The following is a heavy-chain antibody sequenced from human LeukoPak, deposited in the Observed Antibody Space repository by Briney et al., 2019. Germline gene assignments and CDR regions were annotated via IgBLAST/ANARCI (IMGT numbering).Heavy chain of an antibody. CDR2: ISYDGSNK. CDR3: AKDSLPAAISEFDY. Sequence: PGRSLRLSCAASGFTFSSYAMHWVRQAPGKGLEWVAVISYDGSNKYYADSVKGRFTISRDNSKNTLYLQMNSLRAEDTAVYYCAKDSLPAAISEFDYWGQGTLVTVSS. V-gene: IGHV3-30-3*01. J-gene: IGHJ4*02. D-gene: IGHD2-2*02. CDR1: GFTFSSYA.